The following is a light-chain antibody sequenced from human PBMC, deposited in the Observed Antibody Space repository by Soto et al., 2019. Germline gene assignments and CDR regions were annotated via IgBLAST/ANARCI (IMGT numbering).Light chain of an antibody. CDR2: KAS. Sequence: DIHITHSPSTRSASLVDRVTITCRASQSISSWLAWYQQKPGKAPKLLIYKASTLKSGVPSRFSGSGSGTEFTLTISSLQPDDFATYYCQHYNSYSEAFGQGTKVDIK. J-gene: IGKJ1*01. V-gene: IGKV1-5*03. CDR3: QHYNSYSEA. CDR1: QSISSW.